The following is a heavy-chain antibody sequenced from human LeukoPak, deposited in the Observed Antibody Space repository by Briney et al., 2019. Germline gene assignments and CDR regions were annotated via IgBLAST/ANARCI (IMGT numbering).Heavy chain of an antibody. CDR1: GFTVSSNY. CDR3: AREHATQPGVNY. V-gene: IGHV3-53*01. D-gene: IGHD2-2*01. J-gene: IGHJ4*02. Sequence: PGGSLRLSCAASGFTVSSNYMSWVRQAPGKGLEWVSVIYSGGSTYYADSVKGRFTISRDNSKNTLYLQMNSLRAEDTAVYYCAREHATQPGVNYWGQGTLVTVSS. CDR2: IYSGGST.